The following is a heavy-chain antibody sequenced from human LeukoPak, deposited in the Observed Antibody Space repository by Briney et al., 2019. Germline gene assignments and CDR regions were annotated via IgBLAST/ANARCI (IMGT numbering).Heavy chain of an antibody. CDR2: ISSSSSYI. CDR1: GFTFSSYS. D-gene: IGHD3-10*01. Sequence: PGGSLRLSCAASGFTFSSYSMNWVRQAPGKGLEWVSSISSSSSYIYYADSVKGRFTISRDNAKNSLYLQMNSLRAEDTAVYYCARGYYGSGSYLDYWGQGTLVTVSS. J-gene: IGHJ4*02. V-gene: IGHV3-21*01. CDR3: ARGYYGSGSYLDY.